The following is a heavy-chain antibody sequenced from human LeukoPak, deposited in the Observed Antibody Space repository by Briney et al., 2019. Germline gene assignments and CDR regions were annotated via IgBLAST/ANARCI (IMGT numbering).Heavy chain of an antibody. CDR1: GGSISSYS. Sequence: SETLSLTCTVSGGSISSYSWSWIRQPPGKGLEWIGYIYYSGSTNYNPSLKSRVTISVDTSKNQFSLKLSSVTAADTAVYYCARGGKGSDGFDYWGQGTLVTVSS. D-gene: IGHD3-10*01. J-gene: IGHJ4*02. V-gene: IGHV4-59*01. CDR3: ARGGKGSDGFDY. CDR2: IYYSGST.